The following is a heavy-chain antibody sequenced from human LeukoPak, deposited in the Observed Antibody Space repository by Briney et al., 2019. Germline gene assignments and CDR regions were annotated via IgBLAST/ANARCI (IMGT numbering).Heavy chain of an antibody. J-gene: IGHJ4*02. Sequence: GSLRLSCAASGFTFSDYGMSWVRQAPGKGLEWISYISNPSSTRYYADSVKGRFTISRDNSKNTLYLQMNSLRAEDTAVYYCAKDAPGYYDSSGYVPDYWGQGTLVTVSS. CDR3: AKDAPGYYDSSGYVPDY. CDR1: GFTFSDYG. D-gene: IGHD3-22*01. V-gene: IGHV3-48*01. CDR2: ISNPSSTR.